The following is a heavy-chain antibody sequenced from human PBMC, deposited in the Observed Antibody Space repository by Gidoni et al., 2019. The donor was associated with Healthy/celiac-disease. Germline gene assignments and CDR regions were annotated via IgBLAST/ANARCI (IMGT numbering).Heavy chain of an antibody. Sequence: QVQLVESGGGVVQPGRSLRLPCAASGFTFRSSGMHWVRQAPGKGLEWVAVIWYDGSNKYYADSVKSRFTISRDNSKNTLYLQMNSLRAEDTAVYYWARDPEPYYYDSSGYCRYWGQGTLVTVSS. J-gene: IGHJ4*02. V-gene: IGHV3-33*01. CDR1: GFTFRSSG. D-gene: IGHD3-22*01. CDR3: ARDPEPYYYDSSGYCRY. CDR2: IWYDGSNK.